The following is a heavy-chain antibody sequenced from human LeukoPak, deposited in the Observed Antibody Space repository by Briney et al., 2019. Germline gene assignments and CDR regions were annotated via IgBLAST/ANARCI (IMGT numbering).Heavy chain of an antibody. CDR3: STARGVPPYY. V-gene: IGHV3-11*03. D-gene: IGHD3-10*01. CDR1: GFTFSDYY. CDR2: ISSSSSHT. Sequence: PGGSLRLSCAASGFTFSDYYMSWIRQAPGKGLEWVSYISSSSSHTDYADSVKGRFTISRDNAKNSLYLQMNSLRAEDTAVYYCSTARGVPPYYWGQGTLVTVSS. J-gene: IGHJ4*02.